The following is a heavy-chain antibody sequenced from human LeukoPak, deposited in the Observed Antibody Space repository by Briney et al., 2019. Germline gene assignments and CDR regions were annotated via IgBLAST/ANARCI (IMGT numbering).Heavy chain of an antibody. D-gene: IGHD5-18*01. J-gene: IGHJ4*02. CDR3: ARGEATAMVPDFDY. CDR2: ISSSGSTI. Sequence: PGGSLRLSCAASGFTFSSYEMNWVRQAPGKGLEWVSYISSSGSTIYYADSMKGRFTISRDNAKNSLYLQMNSLRAEDTAVYYCARGEATAMVPDFDYWGQGTLVTVSS. V-gene: IGHV3-48*03. CDR1: GFTFSSYE.